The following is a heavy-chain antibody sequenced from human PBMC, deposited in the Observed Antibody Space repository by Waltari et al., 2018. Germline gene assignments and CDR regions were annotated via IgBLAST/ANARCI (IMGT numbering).Heavy chain of an antibody. CDR2: TYYNGST. Sequence: QLQLQESGPGQVRPSEALSLTCSVSGDTVGSSGYYWAWGRQPPGKGLEGIGTTYYNGSTFYNPSLQGRLTISVDTSKNQFSLKVHSVTAPDTAVYYCARRSDGEGLVRRGFDYWGQGTLVTVSS. V-gene: IGHV4-39*01. J-gene: IGHJ4*02. CDR1: GDTVGSSGYY. CDR3: ARRSDGEGLVRRGFDY. D-gene: IGHD2-8*01.